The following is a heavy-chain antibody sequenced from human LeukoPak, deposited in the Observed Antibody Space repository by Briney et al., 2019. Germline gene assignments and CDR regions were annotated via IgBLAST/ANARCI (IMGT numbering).Heavy chain of an antibody. CDR3: ARPHCSSTSCYYYFDY. V-gene: IGHV3-48*02. D-gene: IGHD2-2*01. J-gene: IGHJ4*02. CDR2: LSSSSTTI. Sequence: GGSLRLSCAASGFTFSNYGMNWVRQAPGKGLEWISYLSSSSTTIYYADSVKGRFTISRDNAKNSLYLQMNSLRDENTAVYYCARPHCSSTSCYYYFDYWGQGTLVTVSS. CDR1: GFTFSNYG.